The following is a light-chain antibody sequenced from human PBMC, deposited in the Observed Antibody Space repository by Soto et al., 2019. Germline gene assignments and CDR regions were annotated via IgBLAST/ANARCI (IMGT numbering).Light chain of an antibody. CDR1: SSNIGAGYD. CDR2: DNN. Sequence: QSVLTQPPSVSGAPGQRVTISCTGSSSNIGAGYDVHWYQQLPGTAPKPLIYDNNIRPSGVPDRFSGSKSGTSASLAITGLQDEDEGDYYCQSYDSSLTGSVFGGGTKLTVL. V-gene: IGLV1-40*01. CDR3: QSYDSSLTGSV. J-gene: IGLJ2*01.